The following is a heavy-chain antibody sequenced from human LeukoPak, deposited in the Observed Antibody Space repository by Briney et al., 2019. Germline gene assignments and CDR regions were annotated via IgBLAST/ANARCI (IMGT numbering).Heavy chain of an antibody. CDR2: INHSGST. CDR1: GGSFSGYY. J-gene: IGHJ4*02. V-gene: IGHV4-34*01. Sequence: KTSETLSLTCAVYGGSFSGYYWSWIRQPPGKGLEWIGEINHSGSTNYNPSLKSRVTISVDTSKNQFSLKLSSVTAADTAVYYCARRTGFFDYWGQGTLVTVSS. CDR3: ARRTGFFDY. D-gene: IGHD1-1*01.